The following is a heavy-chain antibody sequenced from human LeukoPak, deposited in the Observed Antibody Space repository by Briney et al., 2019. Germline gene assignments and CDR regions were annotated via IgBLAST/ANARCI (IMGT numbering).Heavy chain of an antibody. CDR3: ARDYAVAGTPLYAFDY. CDR2: ISSSSSTI. Sequence: GGSLRLSCVASGFTFSSYSMNWVRQAPGKGLEWVSYISSSSSTIYYADSVKGRFTISRDNAKNSLYLQMNSLRAEDTAVYYCARDYAVAGTPLYAFDYWGQGTLVTVSS. D-gene: IGHD6-19*01. CDR1: GFTFSSYS. J-gene: IGHJ4*02. V-gene: IGHV3-48*01.